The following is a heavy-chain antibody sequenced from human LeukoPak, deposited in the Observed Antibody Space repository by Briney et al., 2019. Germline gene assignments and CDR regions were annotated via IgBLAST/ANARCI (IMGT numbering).Heavy chain of an antibody. CDR1: GGSISSYY. Sequence: PSETLSLTCTVSGGSISSYYWSWIRQPPGKGLEWIGYIYYSGSTNYNPSLKSRVTISVDTSKNQLSLRLSSVTAADTAVYYCAKATRGGAQFDCWGQGTLVTVSS. CDR2: IYYSGST. CDR3: AKATRGGAQFDC. V-gene: IGHV4-59*08. D-gene: IGHD3-16*01. J-gene: IGHJ4*02.